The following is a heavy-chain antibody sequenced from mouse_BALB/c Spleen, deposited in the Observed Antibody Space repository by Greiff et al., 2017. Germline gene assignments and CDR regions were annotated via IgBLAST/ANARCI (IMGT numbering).Heavy chain of an antibody. J-gene: IGHJ3*01. CDR3: ARVYYDYDDGFHD. V-gene: IGHV2-6-4*01. Sequence: VQLLASGPGLVAPSQCLSITCTVSGFSLSSYSVPWVRQPPGKGLEWLGMIWGGGSTDYNSALKSRLCISKDNSKSQVFLKMNSLQTDDTAMYYCARVYYDYDDGFHDWGQGTLVTVAA. CDR1: GFSLSSYS. CDR2: IWGGGST. D-gene: IGHD2-4*01.